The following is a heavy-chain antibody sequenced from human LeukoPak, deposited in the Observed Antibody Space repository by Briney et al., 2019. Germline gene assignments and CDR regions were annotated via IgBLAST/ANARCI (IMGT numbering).Heavy chain of an antibody. D-gene: IGHD2-2*01. J-gene: IGHJ4*02. Sequence: GGSLRLSCATSGFTFSNAWMNWVRQAPGKGLEWVGRIRSNSDGGTIDYAAPVKGRFALSRDDSKNTLYLQMNSLQTEDTAVYYCAPGSRQLQSPRPELFDYWGQGTLVTVSS. CDR3: APGSRQLQSPRPELFDY. CDR1: GFTFSNAW. V-gene: IGHV3-15*07. CDR2: IRSNSDGGTI.